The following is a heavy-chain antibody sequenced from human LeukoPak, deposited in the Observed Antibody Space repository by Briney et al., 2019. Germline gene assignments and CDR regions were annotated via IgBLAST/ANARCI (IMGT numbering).Heavy chain of an antibody. CDR3: ARVSILNLGELSEAFDV. D-gene: IGHD3-16*02. Sequence: GGSLRLSCAASGFTFSNYWMTWVRQAPGKGLEWVANIKQDGSEKYFVDSVKGRFTISRDNAKNSLYLQMNSLRAEDTAVYFCARVSILNLGELSEAFDVWGQGTMVTVSS. CDR1: GFTFSNYW. V-gene: IGHV3-7*05. CDR2: IKQDGSEK. J-gene: IGHJ3*01.